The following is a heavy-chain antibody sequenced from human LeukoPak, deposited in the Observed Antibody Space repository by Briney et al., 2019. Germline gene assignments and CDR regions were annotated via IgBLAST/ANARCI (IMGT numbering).Heavy chain of an antibody. V-gene: IGHV3-30-3*01. J-gene: IGHJ4*02. D-gene: IGHD3-10*01. CDR2: ISYDGSNK. Sequence: PGGSLRLSCAASGFTFSSYAMHWVRQAPGKGLEWVAVISYDGSNKYYADSVKGRFTISRDNSKNTLYLQMNSLRAEDTAVYYCASLITMVRGVPLDYWGQGTLVTVSS. CDR1: GFTFSSYA. CDR3: ASLITMVRGVPLDY.